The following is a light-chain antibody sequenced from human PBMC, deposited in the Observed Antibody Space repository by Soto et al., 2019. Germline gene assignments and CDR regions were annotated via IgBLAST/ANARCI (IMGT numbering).Light chain of an antibody. CDR1: QDISRY. CDR2: AAS. J-gene: IGKJ1*01. CDR3: QQLNSYLWT. V-gene: IGKV1-9*01. Sequence: IQLTQSPSSLSASVGDRVTITCRASQDISRYLAWYQQRPGKAPKLLIYAASTLQRGAPSRFSGSGSGTDFTLTISSLQPEDFATYYCQQLNSYLWTFGQGTKVEIK.